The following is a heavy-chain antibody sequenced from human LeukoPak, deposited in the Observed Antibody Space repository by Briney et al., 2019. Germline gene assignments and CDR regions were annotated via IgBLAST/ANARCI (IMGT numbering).Heavy chain of an antibody. Sequence: GGSLRLSCAASGFTFSSYWMSWVRQAPGKGLEWVANIKQDGSEKYYVDSVKGRFTISRDNAKNSLYLQMNSLRAEDTAVYYCAREESPRVLRFFEGIRDAFDIWGQGTMVTVSS. J-gene: IGHJ3*02. D-gene: IGHD3-3*01. CDR2: IKQDGSEK. CDR3: AREESPRVLRFFEGIRDAFDI. V-gene: IGHV3-7*01. CDR1: GFTFSSYW.